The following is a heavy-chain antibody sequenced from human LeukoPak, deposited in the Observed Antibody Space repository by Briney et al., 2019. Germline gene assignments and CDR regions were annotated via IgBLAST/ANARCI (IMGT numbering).Heavy chain of an antibody. CDR2: IIPIFGTA. Sequence: SVKVSCKASGGTFSSYAISWVRQAPGQGLEWMGGIIPIFGTANYAQKFQGRVTITADESTSTAYMELSSLRSEDTAVYYCPRGATYYYDSSGYKGDYWGQGTLVTVSS. D-gene: IGHD3-22*01. J-gene: IGHJ4*02. CDR1: GGTFSSYA. CDR3: PRGATYYYDSSGYKGDY. V-gene: IGHV1-69*13.